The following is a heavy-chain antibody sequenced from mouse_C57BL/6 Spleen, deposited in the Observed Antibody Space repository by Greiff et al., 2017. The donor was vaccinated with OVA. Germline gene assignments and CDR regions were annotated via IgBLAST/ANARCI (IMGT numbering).Heavy chain of an antibody. D-gene: IGHD1-1*01. J-gene: IGHJ3*01. Sequence: EVQLQQSGGGLVQPGGSMKLSCVASGFTFSNYWMNWVRQSPEKGLEWVAQIRLKSDSYATHYAESVKGRFTISRDDSKSSVYLQMNNLRAEDTGIYYCTGYAWFAYWGQGTLVTVSA. CDR2: IRLKSDSYAT. CDR3: TGYAWFAY. CDR1: GFTFSNYW. V-gene: IGHV6-3*01.